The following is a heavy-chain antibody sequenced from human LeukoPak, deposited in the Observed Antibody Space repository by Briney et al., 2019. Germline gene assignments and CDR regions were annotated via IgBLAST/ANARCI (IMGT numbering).Heavy chain of an antibody. J-gene: IGHJ4*02. V-gene: IGHV1-3*01. CDR1: GYSFTTYG. Sequence: ASEKVSCKASGYSFTTYGMHWVRQAPGQRLEWMGWINAANDNTKSPQKFQGRVTITRDTSASTAYMELSSLRPEDTAVYYCAREYYYGSGSYSDCWGQGTLVTVSS. CDR2: INAANDNT. D-gene: IGHD3-10*01. CDR3: AREYYYGSGSYSDC.